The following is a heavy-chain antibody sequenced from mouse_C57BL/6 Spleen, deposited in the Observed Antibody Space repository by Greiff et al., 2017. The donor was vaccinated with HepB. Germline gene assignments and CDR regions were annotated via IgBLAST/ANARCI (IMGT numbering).Heavy chain of an antibody. J-gene: IGHJ1*03. V-gene: IGHV5-4*01. CDR3: ARDRHITTVVATPRYFDV. Sequence: DVMLVESGGGLVKPGGSLKLSCAASGFTFSSYAMSWVRQTPEKRLEWVATISDGGSYTYYPDNVKGRFTISRDNAKNNLYLQMSHLKSEDTAMYYCARDRHITTVVATPRYFDVWGTGTTVTVSS. D-gene: IGHD1-1*01. CDR2: ISDGGSYT. CDR1: GFTFSSYA.